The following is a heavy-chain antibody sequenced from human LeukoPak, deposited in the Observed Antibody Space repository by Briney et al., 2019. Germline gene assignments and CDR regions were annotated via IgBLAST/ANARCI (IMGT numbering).Heavy chain of an antibody. D-gene: IGHD3-10*01. Sequence: ASVKVSCKASGYTFTGYYMHWVRQAPGQGLEWMGWINPNSGGTNYAQKFQGRVTMTRDTSISTAYMELSRLRSEDTAVYYCARDYYGSGSSTSLAFDIWGQGTMVTVSS. J-gene: IGHJ3*02. CDR1: GYTFTGYY. CDR3: ARDYYGSGSSTSLAFDI. CDR2: INPNSGGT. V-gene: IGHV1-2*02.